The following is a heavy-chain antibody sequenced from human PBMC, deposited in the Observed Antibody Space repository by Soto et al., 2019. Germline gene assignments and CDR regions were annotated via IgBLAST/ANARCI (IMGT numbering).Heavy chain of an antibody. D-gene: IGHD6-19*01. Sequence: GASVKVSCKASGYTFTSYGISWVRQAPGQGLEWMGWINAGNGNTKYSQKFQGRVTITRDTSASTAYMELSSLRSEDTAVYYCVVGVAGTFYYWGQGTLVTVSS. CDR3: VVGVAGTFYY. CDR1: GYTFTSYG. J-gene: IGHJ4*02. V-gene: IGHV1-3*01. CDR2: INAGNGNT.